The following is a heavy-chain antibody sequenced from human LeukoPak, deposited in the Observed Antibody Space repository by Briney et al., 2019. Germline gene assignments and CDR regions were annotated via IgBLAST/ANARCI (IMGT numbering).Heavy chain of an antibody. V-gene: IGHV4-39*01. D-gene: IGHD6-13*01. J-gene: IGHJ5*02. CDR2: IYYSGST. Sequence: PSETLSLTCTVSGGSISSSSYYWGWIRQPPGKGLEWIGSIYYSGSTYYNPSLKSRVTISVDTSKNQFSLKLSSVTAADTAVHYCARTGYSSSWRSWFDPWGQGTLVTVSS. CDR3: ARTGYSSSWRSWFDP. CDR1: GGSISSSSYY.